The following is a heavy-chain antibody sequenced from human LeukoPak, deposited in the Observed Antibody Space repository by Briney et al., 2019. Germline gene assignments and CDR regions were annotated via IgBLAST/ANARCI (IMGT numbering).Heavy chain of an antibody. V-gene: IGHV4-59*01. J-gene: IGHJ4*02. CDR2: IYYSGRT. CDR1: SGSISNYY. Sequence: SETLSLTCTVSSGSISNYYWSWIRQPPGEGLDWIGYIYYSGRTNCNPSLKSRVTISLDTSKNQFSLKLSSVTAADTALYYCARGYSGYDPFDYWGQGTLVTVSS. CDR3: ARGYSGYDPFDY. D-gene: IGHD5-12*01.